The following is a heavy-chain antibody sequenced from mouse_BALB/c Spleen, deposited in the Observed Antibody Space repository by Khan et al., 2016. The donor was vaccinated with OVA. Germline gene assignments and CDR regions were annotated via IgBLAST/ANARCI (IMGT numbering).Heavy chain of an antibody. V-gene: IGHV2-6-4*01. CDR3: ARADYRYDGYYAMDY. D-gene: IGHD2-14*01. CDR2: IWGGGGT. Sequence: QVQLKESGPGLVAPSQSLSITCTVSGFSLSRYNIHWVRQPPGKGLEWLGMIWGGGGTDYNSTLKSRLSISTDNSKSQVFLKMNSLQTEDTAMYYCARADYRYDGYYAMDYWGQGTSVTVSS. CDR1: GFSLSRYN. J-gene: IGHJ4*01.